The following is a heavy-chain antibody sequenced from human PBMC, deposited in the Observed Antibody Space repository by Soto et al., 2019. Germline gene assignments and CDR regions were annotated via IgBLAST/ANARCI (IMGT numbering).Heavy chain of an antibody. Sequence: SETLSLTCTVSGGSISSSSYYWGWIRQPPGKGLEWIGSIYYSGSTYYNPSLKSRVTISVDTSKNQFSLKLSSVTAADTAVYYCARGLYSSSWYDQLYYYYYYMDVWGKGTTVTVSS. J-gene: IGHJ6*03. CDR1: GGSISSSSYY. V-gene: IGHV4-39*01. CDR3: ARGLYSSSWYDQLYYYYYYMDV. CDR2: IYYSGST. D-gene: IGHD6-13*01.